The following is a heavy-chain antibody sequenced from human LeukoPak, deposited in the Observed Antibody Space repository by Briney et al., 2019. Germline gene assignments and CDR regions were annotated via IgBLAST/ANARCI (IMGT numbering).Heavy chain of an antibody. CDR2: IGTTDNT. CDR1: GFAFSIYD. D-gene: IGHD2-8*01. CDR3: ARVPTNSWYNWFDP. V-gene: IGHV3-13*01. Sequence: GGSLRLSCAASGFAFSIYDMHWVRQPTGRGLEWVSAIGTTDNTYYIDSVKGRFTISRENAKNSLYLQMNSLRAEDTAIYYCARVPTNSWYNWFDPWGQGTLVTVSS. J-gene: IGHJ5*02.